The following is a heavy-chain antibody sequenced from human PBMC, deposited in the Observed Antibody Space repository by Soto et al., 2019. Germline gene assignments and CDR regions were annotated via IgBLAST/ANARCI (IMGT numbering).Heavy chain of an antibody. J-gene: IGHJ1*01. D-gene: IGHD4-17*01. CDR1: NGSISSRSSY. V-gene: IGHV4-39*01. Sequence: QLQLQESGSGLVKPSETLSLTCIVSNGSISSRSSYWGWIRQTPGKGLEWIGSIYYIGNTYYNPSLKSRVTISTGTSKTQFSLKMNSVTAADTAVYFCGGQDYGAKGYYLQNWGQGALVTVSS. CDR2: IYYIGNT. CDR3: GGQDYGAKGYYLQN.